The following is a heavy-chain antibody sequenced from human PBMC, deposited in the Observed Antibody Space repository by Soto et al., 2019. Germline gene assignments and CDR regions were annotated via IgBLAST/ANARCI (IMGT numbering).Heavy chain of an antibody. CDR1: GFSLSTSGVG. CDR2: IYWDDDK. CDR3: ARHIPSGYNDAFDI. J-gene: IGHJ3*02. V-gene: IGHV2-5*02. Sequence: QITLKESGPTLVMPTRILTLTCTFSGFSLSTSGVGVGWIRQPPGKALEWVTLIYWDDDKRYSPSLKSRITITKDTSKSQVVLTMSNMDPVDTGTYYCARHIPSGYNDAFDIWGQGTMVTVSS. D-gene: IGHD3-9*01.